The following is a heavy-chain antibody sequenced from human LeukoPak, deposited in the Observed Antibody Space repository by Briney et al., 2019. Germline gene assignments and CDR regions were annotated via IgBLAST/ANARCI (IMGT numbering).Heavy chain of an antibody. J-gene: IGHJ3*02. D-gene: IGHD4-17*01. CDR1: GGTFSTYA. Sequence: GSSVKVSCKASGGTFSTYAIRWVRQAPGQGLEWMGGIIPIFGTANYARKFRGRVTFTADETTSTAYMELSSLRSEDTAVYYCARSFYGDYAEGGAFDIWGQGTMVTVSS. CDR3: ARSFYGDYAEGGAFDI. CDR2: IIPIFGTA. V-gene: IGHV1-69*01.